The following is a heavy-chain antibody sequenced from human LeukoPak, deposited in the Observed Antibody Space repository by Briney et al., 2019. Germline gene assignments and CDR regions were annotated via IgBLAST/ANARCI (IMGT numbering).Heavy chain of an antibody. D-gene: IGHD4-17*01. V-gene: IGHV3-23*01. J-gene: IGHJ6*02. Sequence: PGGSLRLSCAASGFTFSSYAMSWVRQARGKGLEWVSAISGSGGSTYYADSVKGRFTISRDNSKNTLYLQMNSLRAEDTAVYYCAKSLYGDYPPPGYYYGMDVWGQGTTVTVSS. CDR3: AKSLYGDYPPPGYYYGMDV. CDR1: GFTFSSYA. CDR2: ISGSGGST.